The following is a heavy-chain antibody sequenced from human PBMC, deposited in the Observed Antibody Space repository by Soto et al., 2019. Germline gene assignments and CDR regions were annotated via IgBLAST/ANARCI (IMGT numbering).Heavy chain of an antibody. J-gene: IGHJ5*02. D-gene: IGHD1-26*01. V-gene: IGHV4-34*01. Sequence: QVQLQQWGSGLLKPSETLSLTCAIYGGSFSDYYWHWIRQSPGKGLEWIGEIHLSGRVNFTPSLKSRTSLSMDTSRTQFCLTLRSVTAADTAVYFCARTPTRGASAWLDPWGRGHLVTVSS. CDR1: GGSFSDYY. CDR3: ARTPTRGASAWLDP. CDR2: IHLSGRV.